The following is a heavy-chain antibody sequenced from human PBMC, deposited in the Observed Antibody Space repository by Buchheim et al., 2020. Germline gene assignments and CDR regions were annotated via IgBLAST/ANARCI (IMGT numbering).Heavy chain of an antibody. V-gene: IGHV1-46*01. CDR3: ASTNTRNDFWSGPFDP. Sequence: QVQLVQSGAEVKKPGASVKVSCKASGYTFTSYYMHWVQQAPGQGLEWMGIINPSGGSTSYAQKFQGRVTMTRDTSTSTVYMELSSLRSEDTAVYYCASTNTRNDFWSGPFDPWGQGTL. CDR1: GYTFTSYY. D-gene: IGHD3-3*01. CDR2: INPSGGST. J-gene: IGHJ5*02.